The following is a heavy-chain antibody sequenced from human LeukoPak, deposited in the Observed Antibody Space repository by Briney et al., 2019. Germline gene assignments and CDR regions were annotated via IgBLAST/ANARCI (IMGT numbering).Heavy chain of an antibody. CDR2: IYYSGST. CDR1: DGPINNSGYY. V-gene: IGHV4-31*02. D-gene: IGHD2-2*01. Sequence: SHTLSLTSTISDGPINNSGYYSSWIRQPPGKGLERLGYIYYSGSTYYNPSLKSRVTISVDTSKNQFSLKLSSVTAADTAVYYCARGGGPAAIARKNAFDIWGQGTMVTVSS. CDR3: ARGGGPAAIARKNAFDI. J-gene: IGHJ3*02.